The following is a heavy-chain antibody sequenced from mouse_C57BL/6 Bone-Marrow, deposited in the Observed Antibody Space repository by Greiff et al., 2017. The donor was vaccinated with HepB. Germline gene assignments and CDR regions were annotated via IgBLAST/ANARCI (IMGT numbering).Heavy chain of an antibody. V-gene: IGHV2-2*01. CDR2: IWSGGST. CDR3: ARMGTTVVAPFAY. J-gene: IGHJ3*01. D-gene: IGHD1-1*01. CDR1: GFSLTSYG. Sequence: VQGVESGPGLVQPSQSLSITCTVSGFSLTSYGVHWVRQSPGKGLEWLGVIWSGGSTDYNAAFISRLSISKDNSKSQVFFKMNSLQADDTAIYYCARMGTTVVAPFAYWGQGTLVTVSA.